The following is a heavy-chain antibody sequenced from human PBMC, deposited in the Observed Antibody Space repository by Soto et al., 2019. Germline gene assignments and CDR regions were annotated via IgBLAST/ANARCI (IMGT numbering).Heavy chain of an antibody. D-gene: IGHD4-17*01. CDR3: ARETLRDAIDI. CDR2: IRANDESI. V-gene: IGHV3-48*03. CDR1: GFDFRSYE. Sequence: GGSLRLSCVASGFDFRSYEMNWVRQAPGRGLEWVSNIRANDESIYYADSVKGRVSVSRDNAKNSLFLEVNSLRVDDTAVYYCARETLRDAIDIWGQGTTAPVSS. J-gene: IGHJ3*02.